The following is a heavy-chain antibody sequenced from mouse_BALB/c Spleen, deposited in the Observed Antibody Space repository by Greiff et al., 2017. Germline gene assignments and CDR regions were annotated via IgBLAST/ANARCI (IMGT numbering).Heavy chain of an antibody. V-gene: IGHV14-3*02. J-gene: IGHJ1*01. CDR3: ARGFITTAHWYFDV. Sequence: EVKLQESGAELVKPGASVKLSCTASGFNIKDTYMHWVKQRPEQGLEWIGRLDPANGNTKYDPKFQGKAPITADTSSNTAYLQLRSLTSEDTAVYYCARGFITTAHWYFDVWGAGTTVTVSS. CDR1: GFNIKDTY. CDR2: LDPANGNT. D-gene: IGHD1-2*01.